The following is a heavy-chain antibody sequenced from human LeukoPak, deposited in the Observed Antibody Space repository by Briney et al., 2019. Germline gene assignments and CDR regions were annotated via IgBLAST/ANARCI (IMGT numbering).Heavy chain of an antibody. V-gene: IGHV4-59*01. J-gene: IGHJ4*02. CDR3: ARDSGSSPTFDY. Sequence: SETLSLTCTVSGGSISNSYWSWIRQPPGKGLEWIAYIYYTGNTKYNPSLKSRVTISVDTSKNQFSLRLSSVTAADTAVYYCARDSGSSPTFDYWGQGTLVTVSS. D-gene: IGHD1-26*01. CDR2: IYYTGNT. CDR1: GGSISNSY.